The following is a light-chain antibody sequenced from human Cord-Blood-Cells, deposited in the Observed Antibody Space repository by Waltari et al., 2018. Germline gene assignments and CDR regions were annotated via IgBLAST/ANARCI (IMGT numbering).Light chain of an antibody. CDR2: DVS. Sequence: QSALTLPASVAGSPGQSITISCTGTSSDVGGYNYVSWYQQPPGKAPKLMIYDVSKRPSGVSNRFSGSKSGNTASLTISGLQAEDEADYYCSSYTSSSTYVFGTGTKVTVL. J-gene: IGLJ1*01. V-gene: IGLV2-14*01. CDR1: SSDVGGYNY. CDR3: SSYTSSSTYV.